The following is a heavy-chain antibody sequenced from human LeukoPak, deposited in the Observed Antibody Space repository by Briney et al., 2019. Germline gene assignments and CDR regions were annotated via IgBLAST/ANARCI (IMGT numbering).Heavy chain of an antibody. CDR3: VAHYMAFDP. CDR1: GYTFTDYY. V-gene: IGHV1-69-2*01. J-gene: IGHJ5*02. CDR2: VDPEDGET. D-gene: IGHD3-10*01. Sequence: GASVKVSCKASGYTFTDYYMHWVQQAPGKGLEWMGRVDPEDGETIYAQKFQGRVTMTEDTSTDTAYMELSSLRSEDTAVYYCVAHYMAFDPWGQGTLVTVSS.